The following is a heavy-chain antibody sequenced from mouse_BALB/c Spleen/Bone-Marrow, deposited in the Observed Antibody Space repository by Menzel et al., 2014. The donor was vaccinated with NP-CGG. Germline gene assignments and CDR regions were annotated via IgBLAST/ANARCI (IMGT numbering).Heavy chain of an antibody. V-gene: IGHV5-6*01. CDR3: TRQRNWDHYAMDY. CDR2: ISSGGGYT. CDR1: GLTFSTYG. Sequence: EVMLVESGGDLVKPGGSLELSCAASGLTFSTYGMSWVRQTPDKRLEWVATISSGGGYTYYPDSVKGRFTISRDNANNTLYLQMSSLKSEDTAMYYCTRQRNWDHYAMDYWGQGTSVTVSS. D-gene: IGHD4-1*01. J-gene: IGHJ4*01.